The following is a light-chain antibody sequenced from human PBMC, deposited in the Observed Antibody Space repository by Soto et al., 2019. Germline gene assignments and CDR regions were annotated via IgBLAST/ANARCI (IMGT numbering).Light chain of an antibody. CDR3: CSYAGSNNFDV. J-gene: IGLJ1*01. CDR1: SSDVGGYNY. Sequence: QSALTQPRSVSGSPGQSVTISCTGTSSDVGGYNYVSWYQHHPGKAPKVMIYDVSKRPSGVPDRFSGSKSGNTASLTVSGLQAEDEADYYCCSYAGSNNFDVFGTGTKVTVL. CDR2: DVS. V-gene: IGLV2-11*01.